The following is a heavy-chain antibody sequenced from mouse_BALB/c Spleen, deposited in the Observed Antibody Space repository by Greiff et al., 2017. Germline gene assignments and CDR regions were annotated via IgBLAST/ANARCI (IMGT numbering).Heavy chain of an antibody. CDR2: IWAGGST. CDR3: ARGWLRDDYYAMDY. V-gene: IGHV2-9*02. D-gene: IGHD2-2*01. CDR1: GFSLTSYG. J-gene: IGHJ4*01. Sequence: QVQLKESGPGLVAPSQSLSITCTVSGFSLTSYGVHWVRQPPGKGLEWLGVIWAGGSTNYNSALMSRLSISKDNSKSQVFLKMNSLQTDDTAMYYCARGWLRDDYYAMDYWGQGTSVTVSS.